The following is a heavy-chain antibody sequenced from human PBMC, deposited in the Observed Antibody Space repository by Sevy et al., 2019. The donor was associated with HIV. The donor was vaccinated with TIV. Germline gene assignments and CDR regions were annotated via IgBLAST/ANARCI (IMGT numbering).Heavy chain of an antibody. D-gene: IGHD4-17*01. Sequence: ESLKISCKGSGYSFTSYWIGWVRQMPGKGLEWMGIIYPGDSATKYSPSFQGQVTFSVDKSISTAYVQWSSLKASDTAMYYCARRDYRNYAMDVWGQGTTVTVSS. J-gene: IGHJ6*02. V-gene: IGHV5-51*01. CDR3: ARRDYRNYAMDV. CDR2: IYPGDSAT. CDR1: GYSFTSYW.